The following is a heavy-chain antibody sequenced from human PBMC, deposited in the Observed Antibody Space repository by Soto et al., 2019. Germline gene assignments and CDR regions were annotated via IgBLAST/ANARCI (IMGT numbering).Heavy chain of an antibody. CDR3: ASYDYGFFDY. J-gene: IGHJ4*02. CDR1: GGSISSYY. Sequence: SETLSLTCTVSGGSISSYYWSWIRQPPGKGLEWIGYIYYSGSTNYNPSLKSRVTISVDTSKNQFSLKLSSVTAADTAVYYCASYDYGFFDYWGQGTLVTVSS. D-gene: IGHD4-17*01. V-gene: IGHV4-59*01. CDR2: IYYSGST.